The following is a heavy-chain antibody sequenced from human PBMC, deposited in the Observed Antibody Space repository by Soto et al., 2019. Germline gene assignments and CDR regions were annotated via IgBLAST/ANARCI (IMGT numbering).Heavy chain of an antibody. D-gene: IGHD5-12*01. V-gene: IGHV1-46*01. CDR2: INPGGDIT. CDR1: GYTFTTHY. Sequence: GASVKVSCKASGYTFTTHYIHWVRQAPGQGLEWMGLINPGGDITDYAQKFQGRVTMTSDTSTSTVYMEMSSLRSEDTAVYFCAKDWSLNVQWLLCYWGQGTLVTVSS. J-gene: IGHJ4*02. CDR3: AKDWSLNVQWLLCY.